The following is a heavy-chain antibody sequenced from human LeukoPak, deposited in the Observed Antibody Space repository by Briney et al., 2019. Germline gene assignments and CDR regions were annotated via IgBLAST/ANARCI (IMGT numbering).Heavy chain of an antibody. CDR3: ARQETYYYGSGRFSFYYGMDV. CDR1: GFTFTSYS. CDR2: ISSSSSTI. V-gene: IGHV3-48*02. J-gene: IGHJ6*02. D-gene: IGHD3-10*01. Sequence: TGGSLRLSCAASGFTFTSYSMNWVRQAPGKGLEWFSYISSSSSTIYYADSVKGRFTISRDNAKNSLYLQMNSPRDEDTAVYYCARQETYYYGSGRFSFYYGMDVWGQGTTVTVSS.